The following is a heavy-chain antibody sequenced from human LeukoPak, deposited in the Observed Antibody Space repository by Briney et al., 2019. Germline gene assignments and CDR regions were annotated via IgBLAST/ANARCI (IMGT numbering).Heavy chain of an antibody. CDR1: GGSISSGSYY. CDR3: ARGREDYGDYVSKTGAFDI. D-gene: IGHD4-17*01. V-gene: IGHV4-61*02. J-gene: IGHJ3*02. Sequence: PSETLSLTCTVSGGSISSGSYYWSWIRQPAGKGLEWIGRIYTSWSTNYNPSLKSRVTISVDTSKNQFSLKLSSVTAADTAVYYCARGREDYGDYVSKTGAFDIWGQGTMVTVSS. CDR2: IYTSWST.